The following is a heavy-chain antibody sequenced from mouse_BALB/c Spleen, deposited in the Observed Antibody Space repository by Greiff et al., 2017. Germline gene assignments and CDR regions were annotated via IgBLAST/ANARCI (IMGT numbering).Heavy chain of an antibody. V-gene: IGHV5-17*02. CDR2: ISSGSSTI. D-gene: IGHD1-1*01. J-gene: IGHJ3*01. Sequence: EVQLVESGGGLVQPGGSRKLSCAASGFTFSSFGMHWVRQAPEKGLEWVAYISSGSSTIYYADTVKGRFTISRDNPKNTLFLQMTSLRSEDTAMYYCARGDGSSFAYWGQGTLVTVSA. CDR3: ARGDGSSFAY. CDR1: GFTFSSFG.